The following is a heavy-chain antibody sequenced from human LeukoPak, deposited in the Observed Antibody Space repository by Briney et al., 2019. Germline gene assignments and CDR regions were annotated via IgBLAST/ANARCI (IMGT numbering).Heavy chain of an antibody. CDR3: ARASRLNWFDP. J-gene: IGHJ5*02. CDR2: IYYSGST. D-gene: IGHD2-2*01. CDR1: GGSISSGDYY. Sequence: SETLSLTCTVSGGSISSGDYYWSWIRQPPGKGLEWIGYIYYSGSTYYNPSLKSRVTISVDTSKNQFSLKLSSVTAADTAVYYCARASRLNWFDPWGQGTLVTVSS. V-gene: IGHV4-30-4*01.